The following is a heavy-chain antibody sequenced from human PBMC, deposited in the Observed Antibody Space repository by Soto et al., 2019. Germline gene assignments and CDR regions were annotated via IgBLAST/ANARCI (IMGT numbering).Heavy chain of an antibody. D-gene: IGHD2-15*01. CDR1: GLTFSTYT. CDR2: ISYNGKYE. V-gene: IGHV3-30*04. CDR3: ATTPGGAAY. Sequence: QVHLVESGGGVVQPGWSLRLSCAASGLTFSTYTMHWVRQAPGKGLEWVADISYNGKYEYYADSVKGRFTISRDNSKSTLYLQRNSLTPEDTAVYYCATTPGGAAYWGQGTLVTVSS. J-gene: IGHJ4*02.